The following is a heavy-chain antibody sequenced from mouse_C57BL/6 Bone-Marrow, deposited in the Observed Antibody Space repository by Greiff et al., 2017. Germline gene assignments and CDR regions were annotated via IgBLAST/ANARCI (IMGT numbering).Heavy chain of an antibody. CDR2: ILPGSGST. J-gene: IGHJ3*01. D-gene: IGHD2-2*01. Sequence: VKLMESGAELMKPGASVKLSCKATGYTFTGYWIEWVKQRPGHGLEWIGEILPGSGSTNYNEKFKGKATFTAATSSNTAYMPLISLTTEDSAIYYGARSWFPFAYWGQGTLVTVSA. CDR3: ARSWFPFAY. CDR1: GYTFTGYW. V-gene: IGHV1-9*01.